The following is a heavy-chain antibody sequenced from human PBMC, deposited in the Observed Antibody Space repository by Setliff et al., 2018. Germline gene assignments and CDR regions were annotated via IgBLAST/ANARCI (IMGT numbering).Heavy chain of an antibody. CDR1: GGSISSGGYY. CDR3: ARKNQLRHYNWFDP. J-gene: IGHJ5*02. CDR2: IYYSGST. Sequence: PSETLSLTCTVSGGSISSGGYYWSWIRQHPGKGLEWIGYIYYSGSTYYNPSLKSRVTISVDTSKNQFSLKLSSVTAADTAVYYCARKNQLRHYNWFDPWGQGTLVTVSS. D-gene: IGHD2-2*01. V-gene: IGHV4-31*03.